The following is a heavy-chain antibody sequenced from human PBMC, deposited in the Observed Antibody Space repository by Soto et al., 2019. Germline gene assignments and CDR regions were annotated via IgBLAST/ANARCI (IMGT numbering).Heavy chain of an antibody. CDR3: AANPRHDTDPLWPY. V-gene: IGHV5-51*01. D-gene: IGHD3-16*01. J-gene: IGHJ4*02. CDR1: GFAFSNYW. Sequence: GESLKISCKTSGFAFSNYWVGWVRQMPGKGFEWMGITYPGDSATKYSPSFQGHVTISSDKSTNTAYLQWSSLMASDTAIYFCAANPRHDTDPLWPYWSQGTLVTVSS. CDR2: TYPGDSAT.